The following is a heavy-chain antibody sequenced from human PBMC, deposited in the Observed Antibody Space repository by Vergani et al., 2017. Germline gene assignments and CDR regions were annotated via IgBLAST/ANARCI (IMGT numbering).Heavy chain of an antibody. CDR2: IKQDGSEK. CDR3: AKELFAYYYYGMDV. D-gene: IGHD3-10*02. J-gene: IGHJ6*02. V-gene: IGHV3-7*01. Sequence: EVQLVESGGGLVQPGGSLRLSCAASGFTFSSYWMSWVRQAPGKGLEWVANIKQDGSEKYYVDSGKGRFTISRDNAKNSLYLQMNSLRAEDTAVYYCAKELFAYYYYGMDVWGQGTTVTVSS. CDR1: GFTFSSYW.